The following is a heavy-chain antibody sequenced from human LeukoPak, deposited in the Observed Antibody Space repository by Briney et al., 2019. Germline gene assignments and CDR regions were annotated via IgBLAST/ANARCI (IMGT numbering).Heavy chain of an antibody. CDR3: ARQGDYYDSSGRLFDY. CDR1: GGSISSYY. CDR2: IYYSGST. Sequence: SETLSLTCTVSGGSISSYYWSWIRQPPGKGLEWIGYIYYSGSTNYNPSLKSRVTISVDTSKHQFSLQLSSVTAADTAVYYCARQGDYYDSSGRLFDYWGQGTLVTVSS. D-gene: IGHD3-22*01. J-gene: IGHJ4*02. V-gene: IGHV4-59*08.